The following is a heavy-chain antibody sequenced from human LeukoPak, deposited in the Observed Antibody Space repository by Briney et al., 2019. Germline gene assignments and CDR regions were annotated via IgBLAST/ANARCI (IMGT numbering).Heavy chain of an antibody. CDR2: IRGSSSAM. CDR3: ARDRDWSFDY. J-gene: IGHJ4*02. CDR1: RFSLSEHS. Sequence: GGALRLSCAASRFSLSEHSMKWVRQAPGEGVEWVSNIRGSSSAMNYADSVKGRFTISRDNAKNSLYLEMSSLRAEDTAVYYCARDRDWSFDYWGLGTLVSVSS. V-gene: IGHV3-48*04. D-gene: IGHD3-9*01.